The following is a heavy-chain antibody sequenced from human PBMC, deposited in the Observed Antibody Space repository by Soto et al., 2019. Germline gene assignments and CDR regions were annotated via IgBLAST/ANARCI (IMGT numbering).Heavy chain of an antibody. J-gene: IGHJ2*01. CDR1: EYRFSTYW. CDR3: ARVPVTASRSYWYFDL. D-gene: IGHD2-21*02. V-gene: IGHV5-51*01. CDR2: IYPGDSDT. Sequence: GESLKISCKGSEYRFSTYWIGWVRQMPGKGLEWMGIIYPGDSDTRYSPSFQGQVSISADRSISTAYLQWSSLKASDTATYYCARVPVTASRSYWYFDLWGRGTLVTVSS.